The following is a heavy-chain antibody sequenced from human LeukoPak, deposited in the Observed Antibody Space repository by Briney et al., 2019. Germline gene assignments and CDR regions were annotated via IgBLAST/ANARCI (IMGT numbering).Heavy chain of an antibody. V-gene: IGHV1-2*02. CDR3: AQDYYDSSGYFFLGYYYGMDV. CDR2: INPNSGGT. Sequence: ASVKVSCKASGYTFTGYYMHWVRQAPRQGLEWMGWINPNSGGTNYAQKFQGRVTMTRDTSISTAYMELSRLRSDDTAVYYCAQDYYDSSGYFFLGYYYGMDVWGQGTTVTVSS. CDR1: GYTFTGYY. D-gene: IGHD3-22*01. J-gene: IGHJ6*02.